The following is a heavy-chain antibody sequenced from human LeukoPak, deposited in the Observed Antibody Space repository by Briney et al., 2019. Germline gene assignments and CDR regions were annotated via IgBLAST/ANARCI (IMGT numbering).Heavy chain of an antibody. CDR3: ARGIPAAGTGFDY. V-gene: IGHV1-69*06. J-gene: IGHJ4*02. CDR2: ILPIFGTA. Sequence: GASVKVSCKASGGTFSSYAVSWVRQAPGQGLEWMGRILPIFGTANYAQKFQGRVTITADKSTSTAYMELSSLRSEDTAVYYCARGIPAAGTGFDYWGQGTLVTVSS. CDR1: GGTFSSYA. D-gene: IGHD6-13*01.